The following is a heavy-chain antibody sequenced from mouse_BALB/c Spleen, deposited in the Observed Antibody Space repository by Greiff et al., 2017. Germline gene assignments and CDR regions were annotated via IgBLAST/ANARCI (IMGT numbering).Heavy chain of an antibody. Sequence: DVMLVESGGGLVQPGGSRKLSCAASGFTFSSFGMHWVRQAPEKGLEWVAYISSGSSTIYYADTVKGRFTISRDNPKNTLFLQMTSLRSEDTAMYYCARSDYRSYFDYWGQGTTLTVSS. D-gene: IGHD2-14*01. CDR2: ISSGSSTI. J-gene: IGHJ2*01. CDR1: GFTFSSFG. CDR3: ARSDYRSYFDY. V-gene: IGHV5-17*02.